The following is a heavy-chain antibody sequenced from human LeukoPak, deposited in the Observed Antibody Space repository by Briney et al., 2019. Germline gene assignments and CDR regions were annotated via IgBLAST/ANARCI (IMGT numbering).Heavy chain of an antibody. D-gene: IGHD6-13*01. V-gene: IGHV3-21*01. CDR1: GFTFSSYS. J-gene: IGHJ4*02. CDR2: ISSTSYYI. CDR3: ARVSAAAFDY. Sequence: PGGSLRLSCAACGFTFSSYSMNWVRQAPGKGLEWVSSISSTSYYIYYADSVKGRFTISRDNAKNSLSLQMNSLRAQDTAVYYCARVSAAAFDYWGQGTLVTVSS.